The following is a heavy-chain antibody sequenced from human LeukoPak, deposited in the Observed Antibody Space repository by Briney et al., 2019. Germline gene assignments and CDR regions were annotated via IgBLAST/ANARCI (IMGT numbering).Heavy chain of an antibody. Sequence: GGSLRLSCAASGFTFSDYYMSWVRQAPGKGLEWVAVISYDGSDKYYADSVKGRFTISRDNSKNTLYLQMNSLRAEDTAVYYCASYSYGYTPSSPFDYWGQGTLVTVSS. V-gene: IGHV3-30*03. J-gene: IGHJ4*02. CDR3: ASYSYGYTPSSPFDY. CDR1: GFTFSDYY. D-gene: IGHD3-16*01. CDR2: ISYDGSDK.